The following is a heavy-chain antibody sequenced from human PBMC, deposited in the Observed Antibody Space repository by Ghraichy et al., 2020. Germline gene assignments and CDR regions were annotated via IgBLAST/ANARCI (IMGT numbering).Heavy chain of an antibody. CDR3: VRSYKDGLRHFDY. CDR2: LNIDGTTV. V-gene: IGHV3-74*01. Sequence: GSLRLSCAASGFSFTDYWMHWVRQTPGRGLEWVSHLNIDGTTVNYADSVKGRFTISRDNDKNTMYLQMISLTVEDTAVYYCVRSYKDGLRHFDYWGQGTLVTVSS. J-gene: IGHJ4*02. D-gene: IGHD1-14*01. CDR1: GFSFTDYW.